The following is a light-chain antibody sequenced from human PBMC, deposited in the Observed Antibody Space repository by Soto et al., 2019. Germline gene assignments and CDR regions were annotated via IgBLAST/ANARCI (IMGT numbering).Light chain of an antibody. Sequence: QPVLTQSPSASASLGASVKLTCTLSSGHSSYAIAWHQQQPEKGPRYLMNVNSDGSHSKGHGIPDRFSGSSSGAERYLTISSLQSEDEADYYCQTWGTGIVVFGGGTKLTVL. CDR2: VNSDGSH. CDR1: SGHSSYA. J-gene: IGLJ2*01. V-gene: IGLV4-69*01. CDR3: QTWGTGIVV.